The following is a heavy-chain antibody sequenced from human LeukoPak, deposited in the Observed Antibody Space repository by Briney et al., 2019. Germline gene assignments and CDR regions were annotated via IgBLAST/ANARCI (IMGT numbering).Heavy chain of an antibody. CDR1: GGSISSGGYY. D-gene: IGHD5-12*01. J-gene: IGHJ4*02. CDR2: IYYSGST. CDR3: ARGTRGSSGYGIDY. Sequence: SETLSLTCTVSGGSISSGGYYWSWIRQHPGKGLEWIGYIYYSGSTYYNPSLKSRVTISVDTSKNQFSLKLSSVTAADTAVYYCARGTRGSSGYGIDYWGQGTLVTVSS. V-gene: IGHV4-31*03.